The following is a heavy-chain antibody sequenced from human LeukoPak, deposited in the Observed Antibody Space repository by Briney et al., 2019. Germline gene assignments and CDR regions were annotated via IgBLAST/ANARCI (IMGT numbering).Heavy chain of an antibody. CDR2: IYYSGST. CDR1: GGSISSYY. CDR3: ARRNLYYYYGMDV. J-gene: IGHJ6*02. D-gene: IGHD2/OR15-2a*01. Sequence: PSETLSPTCTVSGGSISSYYWSWIRQPPGKGLEWIGYIYYSGSTNYNPSLKSRVTISVDTSKNQFSLKLSSVTAADTAVYYCARRNLYYYYGMDVWGQGTTVTVSS. V-gene: IGHV4-59*08.